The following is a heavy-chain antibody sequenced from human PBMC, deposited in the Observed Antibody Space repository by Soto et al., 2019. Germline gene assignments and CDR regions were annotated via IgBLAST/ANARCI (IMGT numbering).Heavy chain of an antibody. Sequence: QVQLVQSGAEVKKPGSSVKVSCKTSGVSFNNNGIGWVRQAPGHGLEWMGGVRPPFRTSNYARKFQGRISITADASTGTVNMDLSSLTSEDTAQYYCARVLYYGSGSYSPYGMDVWGQGTTVTVSS. J-gene: IGHJ6*02. CDR1: GVSFNNNG. CDR3: ARVLYYGSGSYSPYGMDV. CDR2: VRPPFRTS. V-gene: IGHV1-69*01. D-gene: IGHD3-10*01.